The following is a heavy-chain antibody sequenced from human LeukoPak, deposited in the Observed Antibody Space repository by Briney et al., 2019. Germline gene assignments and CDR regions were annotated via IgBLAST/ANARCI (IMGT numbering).Heavy chain of an antibody. CDR1: GFTFSNYG. V-gene: IGHV3-30*02. D-gene: IGHD3-10*01. J-gene: IGHJ4*02. Sequence: GGSLRFSCTASGFTFSNYGMHWVRQAPGKGLEWVAFIRYDGSEKYYADSVKGRITISRDNSKNTLYVQMNSLRAEDTAVYYCAKGKDYYLDYWGQGTLVTVSS. CDR3: AKGKDYYLDY. CDR2: IRYDGSEK.